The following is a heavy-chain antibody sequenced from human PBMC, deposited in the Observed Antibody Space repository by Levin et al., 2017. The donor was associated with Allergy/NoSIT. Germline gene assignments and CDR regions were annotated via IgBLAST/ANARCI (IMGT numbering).Heavy chain of an antibody. J-gene: IGHJ4*02. Sequence: GESLKISCAASGFTFSSYGMHWVRQAPGKGLEWVAVIWFDGSNKYYADSVKGRFTISRDNTKNTLYLQMNSLRAEDTAVYYCARDRYPAPKLLFGGFDYWGQGTLVTVSS. D-gene: IGHD3-10*02. CDR3: ARDRYPAPKLLFGGFDY. CDR2: IWFDGSNK. CDR1: GFTFSSYG. V-gene: IGHV3-33*01.